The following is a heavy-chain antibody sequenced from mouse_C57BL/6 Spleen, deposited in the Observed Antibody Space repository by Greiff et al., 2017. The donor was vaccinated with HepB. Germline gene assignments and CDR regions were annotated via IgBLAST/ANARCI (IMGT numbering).Heavy chain of an antibody. CDR3: AIITSVVAYWYFDV. CDR2: ISYDGSN. Sequence: ESGPGLVKPSQSLSLTCSVTGYSITSGYYWNWIRQFPGNKLAWMGYISYDGSNNYNPSLKNRIAITRDTSKNQFFLKLNSVTTEDTATYYCAIITSVVAYWYFDVWGTGTTVTVSS. CDR1: GYSITSGYY. V-gene: IGHV3-6*01. D-gene: IGHD1-1*01. J-gene: IGHJ1*03.